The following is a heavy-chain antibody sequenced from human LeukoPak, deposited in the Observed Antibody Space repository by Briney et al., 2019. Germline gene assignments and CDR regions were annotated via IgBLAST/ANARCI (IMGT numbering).Heavy chain of an antibody. Sequence: GRSLRLSCAASGFTFSSYAMHWVRQAPGKGLEWVAVISYDGSNKYYADSVKGRFTISRDNSKNTLYLQMNSLRAEDTAVYYCARSYDFWSGYYTGSLDYWGQGTLVTVSS. J-gene: IGHJ4*02. CDR3: ARSYDFWSGYYTGSLDY. V-gene: IGHV3-30-3*01. D-gene: IGHD3-3*01. CDR2: ISYDGSNK. CDR1: GFTFSSYA.